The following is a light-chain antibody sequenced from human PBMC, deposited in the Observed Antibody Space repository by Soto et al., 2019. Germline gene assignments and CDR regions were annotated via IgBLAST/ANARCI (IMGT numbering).Light chain of an antibody. CDR2: GAS. Sequence: EIVMTQSPATLSVSPGERATLSCRASQSVSSNLAWYQQKPGQAPRLLIYGASTRATGIPARFSGSGSGTEFTLTISSLQSEDFAVYYCQQTYSAPPLFGQGTKVEIK. J-gene: IGKJ1*01. CDR1: QSVSSN. V-gene: IGKV3-15*01. CDR3: QQTYSAPPL.